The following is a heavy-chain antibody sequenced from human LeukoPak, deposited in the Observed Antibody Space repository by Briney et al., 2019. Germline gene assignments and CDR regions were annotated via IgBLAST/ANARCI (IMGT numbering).Heavy chain of an antibody. V-gene: IGHV3-23*01. CDR2: ISGSGGST. Sequence: GGSLRLSCAASGFTFSSYAMSWVRQAPGKGLEWVSAISGSGGSTYYADSVKGRFTISRDNSKNTLYLQMNNLRAEDTAVYYCAKEKAYDSSGPPGYWGQGTLVTVSS. J-gene: IGHJ4*02. CDR1: GFTFSSYA. CDR3: AKEKAYDSSGPPGY. D-gene: IGHD3-22*01.